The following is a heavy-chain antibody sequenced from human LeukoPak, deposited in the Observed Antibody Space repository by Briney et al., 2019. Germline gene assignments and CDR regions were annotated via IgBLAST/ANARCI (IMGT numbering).Heavy chain of an antibody. J-gene: IGHJ5*02. CDR1: GFTFSSYA. Sequence: QPGGSLRLSCAASGFTFSSYAMSWVRQAPGKGLEWVSAISGSGGSTYYADSVKGRFTISIDNSKNTLYLQMNSLRAEDTAVYYCARDPYSSRENPWGQGTLVTVSS. CDR3: ARDPYSSRENP. D-gene: IGHD6-13*01. CDR2: ISGSGGST. V-gene: IGHV3-23*01.